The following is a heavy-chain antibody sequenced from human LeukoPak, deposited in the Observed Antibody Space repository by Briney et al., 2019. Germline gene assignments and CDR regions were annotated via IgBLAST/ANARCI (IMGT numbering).Heavy chain of an antibody. Sequence: GGSLRLSCAASGYSFSSYGLHWVRQAPGKGLEWVAFINYDGKDKYYADSVKGRFTISRDNSKNIVDLQMNSLRAEDTAVYYCAKLGDILTGYPYYFDYWGQGTLVTVSS. D-gene: IGHD3-9*01. J-gene: IGHJ4*02. CDR1: GYSFSSYG. CDR3: AKLGDILTGYPYYFDY. CDR2: INYDGKDK. V-gene: IGHV3-30*02.